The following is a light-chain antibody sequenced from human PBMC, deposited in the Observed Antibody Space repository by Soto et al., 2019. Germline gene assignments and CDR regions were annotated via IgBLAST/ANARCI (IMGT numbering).Light chain of an antibody. CDR3: CSYAGSSTFV. V-gene: IGLV2-23*01. J-gene: IGLJ1*01. CDR2: EGS. CDR1: SSDVGSYNL. Sequence: QSVLTQPASVSGSPGQSITIFCTGTSSDVGSYNLVSWYQQHPGKAPKLMIYEGSKRPSGVSNRFSGSKSGNTASLTISGLQAEDEADYHCCSYAGSSTFVFGTGTKVTVL.